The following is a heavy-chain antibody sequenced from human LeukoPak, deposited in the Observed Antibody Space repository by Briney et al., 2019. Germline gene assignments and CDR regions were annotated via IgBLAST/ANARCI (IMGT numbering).Heavy chain of an antibody. Sequence: GGSLRLSCAASRFTFSDYYMSWIRQAPGKGLEWVSYISNSGTTIYYADSVKGRFTISRDNAKNSLYLQMNSLRAEDTAVYYCARVPWSGYYGFDYWGQGTLVTVSS. D-gene: IGHD3-3*01. CDR1: RFTFSDYY. V-gene: IGHV3-11*04. CDR2: ISNSGTTI. J-gene: IGHJ4*02. CDR3: ARVPWSGYYGFDY.